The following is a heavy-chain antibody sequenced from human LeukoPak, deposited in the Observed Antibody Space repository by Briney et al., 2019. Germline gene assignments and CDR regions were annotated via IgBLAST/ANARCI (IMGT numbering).Heavy chain of an antibody. V-gene: IGHV3-43*02. D-gene: IGHD3-10*01. CDR2: ISGDGGST. Sequence: QPGGSLRLSCAASGFTFDELAMYWVRQPPTKGLEWVSLISGDGGSTYYADSVKGRFTVSRDNSKDSLYLEMNSLRTEDTAFYYCAKDTDHDYSGSGSSFDSWGQGTLVTVSS. CDR3: AKDTDHDYSGSGSSFDS. CDR1: GFTFDELA. J-gene: IGHJ4*02.